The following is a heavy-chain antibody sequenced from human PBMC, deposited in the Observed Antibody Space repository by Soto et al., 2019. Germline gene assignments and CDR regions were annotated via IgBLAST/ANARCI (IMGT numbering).Heavy chain of an antibody. CDR2: ISSSGSTI. CDR1: GFTFSSYE. D-gene: IGHD3-3*01. CDR3: ARGGTIFGVVITPPNWFDP. V-gene: IGHV3-48*03. J-gene: IGHJ5*02. Sequence: PGGSLRLSCAASGFTFSSYEMNWVRQAPGKGLEWVSYISSSGSTIYYADSVKGRFTISRDNAKNSLYLQMNSLRAEDTAVYYCARGGTIFGVVITPPNWFDPWGQGTVVTVSS.